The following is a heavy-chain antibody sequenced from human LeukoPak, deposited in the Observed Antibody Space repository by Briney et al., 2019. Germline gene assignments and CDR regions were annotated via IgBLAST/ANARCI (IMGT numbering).Heavy chain of an antibody. Sequence: GSSVKVSCKASGGTFSSYVISWVRQAPGQGLEWMGGIIPIFIAATYAQKFQGRVTITADESTSTAYMELSSLRSEDTAVYYCARARNYYYDTSGSQAFDYWGQGTPVTVSS. J-gene: IGHJ4*02. V-gene: IGHV1-69*01. D-gene: IGHD3-22*01. CDR2: IIPIFIAA. CDR1: GGTFSSYV. CDR3: ARARNYYYDTSGSQAFDY.